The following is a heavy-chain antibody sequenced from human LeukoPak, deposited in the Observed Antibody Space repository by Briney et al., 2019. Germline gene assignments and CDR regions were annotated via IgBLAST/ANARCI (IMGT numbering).Heavy chain of an antibody. CDR2: IYPGDSDT. CDR3: ASRGDGYNWAFDI. V-gene: IGHV5-51*01. J-gene: IGHJ3*02. CDR1: GYIFTSYW. D-gene: IGHD5-24*01. Sequence: GASLQISCKGSGYIFTSYWIGWVRPLPGKGLEWMGIIYPGDSDTRYSPSFQGQVTISADKSISTAYLQWSSLKASDTAMYYCASRGDGYNWAFDIWGQGTMVTVSS.